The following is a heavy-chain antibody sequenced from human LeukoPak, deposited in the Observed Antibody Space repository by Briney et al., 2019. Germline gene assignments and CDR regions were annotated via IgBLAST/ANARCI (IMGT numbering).Heavy chain of an antibody. D-gene: IGHD6-13*01. J-gene: IGHJ4*02. V-gene: IGHV3-30*18. CDR2: ISYDGSNK. Sequence: PGGSLRLSCAASGFTFSSYGMHWVRQAPGKVLEWVAVISYDGSNKYYADSVKGRFTISRDNSKNTLYLQMNSLRAEDTAVYYCAKMARGSSSWYWDYWGQGTLVTVSS. CDR3: AKMARGSSSWYWDY. CDR1: GFTFSSYG.